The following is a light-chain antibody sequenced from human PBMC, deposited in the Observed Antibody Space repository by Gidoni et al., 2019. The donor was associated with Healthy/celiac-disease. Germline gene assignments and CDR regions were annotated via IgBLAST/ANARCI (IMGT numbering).Light chain of an antibody. CDR3: QQYNSWPPA. CDR1: QSVSSN. Sequence: IVITQSPATLSVSPGERATLSCRASQSVSSNLPWYQQKPGQAPKLLIYGASTRATGIPARFSGSGSGTEFTLTISSLQSEDFAVYYCQQYNSWPPAFGQGTKVEIK. CDR2: GAS. J-gene: IGKJ1*01. V-gene: IGKV3-15*01.